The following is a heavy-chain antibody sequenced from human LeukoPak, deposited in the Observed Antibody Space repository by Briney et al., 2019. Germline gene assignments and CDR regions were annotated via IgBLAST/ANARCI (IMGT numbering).Heavy chain of an antibody. D-gene: IGHD3-3*01. V-gene: IGHV4-34*01. J-gene: IGHJ5*02. Sequence: SETLSLTCTVSGGSISSYYWSWIRQPPGKGLEWIGEINHSGSTNYNPSLKSRVTISVDTSKNQFSLKLSSVTAADTAVYYCARGNYDFWSDPKWFDPWGQGTLVTVSS. CDR3: ARGNYDFWSDPKWFDP. CDR1: GGSISSYY. CDR2: INHSGST.